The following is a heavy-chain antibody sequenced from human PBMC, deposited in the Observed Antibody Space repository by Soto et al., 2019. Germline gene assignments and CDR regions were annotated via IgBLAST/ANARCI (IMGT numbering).Heavy chain of an antibody. J-gene: IGHJ4*02. V-gene: IGHV3-15*07. CDR2: IKSKTDGGTS. CDR1: GFTFSNAW. D-gene: IGHD2-15*01. Sequence: PGGSLRLSCAASGFTFSNAWINWVRQAPGKGLEWVGRIKSKTDGGTSDYAAPVKGRFAVSRGDSRNMVYLQMNSLKTEDTGINYCTKDSYSSIIVVRFDYWGQGTVVTVSS. CDR3: TKDSYSSIIVVRFDY.